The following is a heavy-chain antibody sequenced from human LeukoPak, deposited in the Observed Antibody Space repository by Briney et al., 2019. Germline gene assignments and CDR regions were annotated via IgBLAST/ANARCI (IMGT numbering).Heavy chain of an antibody. CDR1: GGSVSSTSSY. CDR2: MSYSVHR. V-gene: IGHV4-61*01. CDR3: ARVPAAGTGPVS. Sequence: SETLPLTCTVSGGSVSSTSSYWSWIRQPPRKGLEWVGYMSYSVHRDYNPSLKSRVTISVDTPKNQFSLSLYSVTAAGTAIYYCARVPAAGTGPVSWGQGTLVTVSS. J-gene: IGHJ5*02. D-gene: IGHD6-13*01.